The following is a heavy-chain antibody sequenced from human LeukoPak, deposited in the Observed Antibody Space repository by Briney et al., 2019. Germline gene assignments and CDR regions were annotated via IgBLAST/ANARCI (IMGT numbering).Heavy chain of an antibody. D-gene: IGHD1-26*01. CDR2: IYPGDSDT. J-gene: IGHJ4*02. CDR3: ARREELLPLDY. Sequence: GESLKISCKASGYSFSNYWIGWVRQMPGKGLEWMGIIYPGDSDTRYSPSFQGQVTISADKSISTAYLQWSSLKASDTAMYYCARREELLPLDYWGQGTLVTVSS. CDR1: GYSFSNYW. V-gene: IGHV5-51*01.